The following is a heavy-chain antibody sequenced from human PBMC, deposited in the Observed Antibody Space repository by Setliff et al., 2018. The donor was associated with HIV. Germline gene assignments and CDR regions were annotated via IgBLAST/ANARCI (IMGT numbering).Heavy chain of an antibody. CDR3: ARGADGDFHYYMDV. Sequence: GASVKVSCKASGGTVRSYPITWGRQAPGQGLEWMGGIITMFGTANYAQKFQGRVTITADASTKTAYMELSGLRSEATAVYYCARGADGDFHYYMDVWGKGTTVTVSS. V-gene: IGHV1-69*13. D-gene: IGHD3-10*01. CDR1: GGTVRSYP. CDR2: IITMFGTA. J-gene: IGHJ6*03.